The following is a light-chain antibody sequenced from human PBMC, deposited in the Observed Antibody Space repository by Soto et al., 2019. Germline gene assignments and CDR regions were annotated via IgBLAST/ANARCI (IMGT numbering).Light chain of an antibody. J-gene: IGLJ1*01. V-gene: IGLV2-14*01. CDR3: SSYTSSSTLYV. CDR2: EVS. CDR1: SSDVGGYNY. Sequence: QSALTQPASVSGSPGQSITISCTGTSSDVGGYNYVSWYQQHPGKAPKLMIFEVSSRPSGVSYRFSGSKSGNTASLTISGLQAEDEADYYCSSYTSSSTLYVFGSGTKVT.